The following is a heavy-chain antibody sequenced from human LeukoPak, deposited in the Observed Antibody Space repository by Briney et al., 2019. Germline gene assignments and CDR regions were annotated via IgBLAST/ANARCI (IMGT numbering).Heavy chain of an antibody. Sequence: SVKVSCKASGGTFSSYAISWVRQAPGQGLEWMGGIIPIFGTANYAQKFQGRVTITADESTSTAYMELSSLRSEDTAVYYCARGGSGGSTGYFDYWGQGTLVTVSS. CDR2: IIPIFGTA. V-gene: IGHV1-69*13. CDR1: GGTFSSYA. J-gene: IGHJ4*02. CDR3: ARGGSGGSTGYFDY. D-gene: IGHD2-15*01.